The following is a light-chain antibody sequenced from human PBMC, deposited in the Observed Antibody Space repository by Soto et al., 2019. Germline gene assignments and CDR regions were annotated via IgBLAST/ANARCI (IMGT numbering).Light chain of an antibody. CDR1: SSNIGSNY. Sequence: QSVLTQPPSASGTPGQRVTISCSGISSNIGSNYVYWYQQLPGTAPKLLIYRNNQQPSGVPDRFSGSKSGTSASLAISGLRSEDEADYYGAAWDDSLSGLYVFGTGTKV. CDR2: RNN. V-gene: IGLV1-47*01. CDR3: AAWDDSLSGLYV. J-gene: IGLJ1*01.